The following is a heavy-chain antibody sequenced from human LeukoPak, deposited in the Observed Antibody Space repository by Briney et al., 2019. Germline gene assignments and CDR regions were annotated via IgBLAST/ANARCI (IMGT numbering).Heavy chain of an antibody. D-gene: IGHD6-19*01. J-gene: IGHJ5*02. CDR1: GYTFTSYD. CDR3: ARAPFSSGWYGAWFDP. Sequence: APVKVSCKASGYTFTSYDINWVRQATGQGLEWMGWMNPNSGNTGYAQKFQGRVTMTRNTPISTAYMELSSLRSEDTAVYYCARAPFSSGWYGAWFDPWGQGTLVTVSS. V-gene: IGHV1-8*01. CDR2: MNPNSGNT.